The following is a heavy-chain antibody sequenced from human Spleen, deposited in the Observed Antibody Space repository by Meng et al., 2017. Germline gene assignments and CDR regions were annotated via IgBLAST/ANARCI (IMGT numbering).Heavy chain of an antibody. D-gene: IGHD3-9*01. CDR3: ARDGGGSDDDPLTGYYGPKYYYYGMDV. J-gene: IGHJ6*02. CDR2: ISSSGTTI. CDR1: GFSFINYE. Sequence: GESLKISCTASGFSFINYEMNWVRQAPGKGLEWVSYISSSGTTIYYADSVKGRFTISRDNAKNSLHLQMNSLRDEDTAVYYCARDGGGSDDDPLTGYYGPKYYYYGMDVWGQGITVTVSS. V-gene: IGHV3-48*03.